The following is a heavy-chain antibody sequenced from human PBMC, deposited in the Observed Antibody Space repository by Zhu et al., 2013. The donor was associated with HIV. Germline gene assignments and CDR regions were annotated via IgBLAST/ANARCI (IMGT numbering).Heavy chain of an antibody. V-gene: IGHV3-30*18. Sequence: VQLVESGGGVVQPGRSLRLSCAASGFTFSSYGMHWVRQAPGKGLEWVALISYDGSNKYYADSVKGRFTISRDNSKNTLYLQMNSLRAEDTAVYYCAKGDYGGNSDGFDYWGQGTLVTVSS. CDR2: ISYDGSNK. J-gene: IGHJ4*02. D-gene: IGHD4-17*01. CDR1: GFTFSSYG. CDR3: AKGDYGGNSDGFDY.